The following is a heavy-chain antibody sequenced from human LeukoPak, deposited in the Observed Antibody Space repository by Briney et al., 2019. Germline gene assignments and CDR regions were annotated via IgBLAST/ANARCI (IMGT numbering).Heavy chain of an antibody. CDR3: AREGGSGNTKKKIYYYYGMDV. V-gene: IGHV3-11*06. D-gene: IGHD3-10*01. Sequence: GGSLRLSCAASGFTFSDYYMSWIRQAPGKGLEWVSYISSGSSYTNYADSVKGRFTISRDNAKNSLYLQMNSLRAEDTAVYYCAREGGSGNTKKKIYYYYGMDVWGKGTTVTVSS. CDR2: ISSGSSYT. J-gene: IGHJ6*04. CDR1: GFTFSDYY.